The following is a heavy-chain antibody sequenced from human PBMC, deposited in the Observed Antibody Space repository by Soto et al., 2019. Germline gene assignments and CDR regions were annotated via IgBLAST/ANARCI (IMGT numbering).Heavy chain of an antibody. CDR2: INPNSGGT. CDR3: STNPAVCRDADNWLDY. V-gene: IGHV1-2*02. Sequence: ASVKVSCKASGYTFTGYYMHWVRQAPGQGLEWMGWINPNSGGTNYAQKFQGRVTMTRDTPISTAYMELSRLRSGDTAAYYCSTNPAVCRDADNWLDYWGQGTLVTVSS. D-gene: IGHD2-15*01. J-gene: IGHJ4*02. CDR1: GYTFTGYY.